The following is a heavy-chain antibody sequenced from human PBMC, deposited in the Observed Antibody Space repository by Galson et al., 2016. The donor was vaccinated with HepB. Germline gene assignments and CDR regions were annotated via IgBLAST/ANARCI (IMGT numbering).Heavy chain of an antibody. CDR3: ARAVSRGTSSFGMDV. CDR1: GYNFTSYA. V-gene: IGHV1-3*01. D-gene: IGHD2-2*01. J-gene: IGHJ6*02. CDR2: INAGSGYT. Sequence: SVKVSCKASGYNFTSYAMQWVRQAPGQRLEWMGWINAGSGYTKYSQKFQGRATFTRDTSANTAYMELSSLRSEDTAVYLCARAVSRGTSSFGMDVWGQGTTVIVSS.